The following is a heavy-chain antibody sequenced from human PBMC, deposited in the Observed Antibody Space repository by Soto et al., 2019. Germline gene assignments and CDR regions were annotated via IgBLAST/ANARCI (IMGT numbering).Heavy chain of an antibody. CDR1: GGTFSSYA. D-gene: IGHD3-16*02. CDR3: ARANVWGSYRYTEDPYYGMDV. J-gene: IGHJ6*02. CDR2: IIPIFGTA. V-gene: IGHV1-69*13. Sequence: AASVKVSCKASGGTFSSYAISWVRQAPGQGLEWMGGIIPIFGTANYAQKFQGRVTITADESTSTAYMELSSLRSEDTAVYYCARANVWGSYRYTEDPYYGMDVWGQGTTVTVSS.